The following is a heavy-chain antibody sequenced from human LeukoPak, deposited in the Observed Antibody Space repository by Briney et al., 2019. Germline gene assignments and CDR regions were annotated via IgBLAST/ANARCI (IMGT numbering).Heavy chain of an antibody. Sequence: PSETLSLTCTVSGGSIIGYYWNWIRQPPGKGLDWIGYIYHSGSTNYNPSLKSRVTISVDTSKTQISLKLRAVTAADTAVYYCARSRVWSDYWGYFDYWGQETLVTVSS. CDR3: ARSRVWSDYWGYFDY. CDR2: IYHSGST. V-gene: IGHV4-59*01. CDR1: GGSIIGYY. D-gene: IGHD3-3*01. J-gene: IGHJ4*02.